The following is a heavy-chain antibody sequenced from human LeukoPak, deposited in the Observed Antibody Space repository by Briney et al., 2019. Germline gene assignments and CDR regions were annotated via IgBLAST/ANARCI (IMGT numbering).Heavy chain of an antibody. CDR1: GASISSGNW. D-gene: IGHD3-10*01. Sequence: SGTLSLTCAVSGASISSGNWWSWVRQPPGKGLEWIGEIYHSGGTNYNPSLKSRVTISLDKSKNQFSLQLSSVTAADTAVYYCARVVGFTMVRGVIITSYFDYWGQGTLVTVSS. CDR3: ARVVGFTMVRGVIITSYFDY. V-gene: IGHV4-4*02. CDR2: IYHSGGT. J-gene: IGHJ4*02.